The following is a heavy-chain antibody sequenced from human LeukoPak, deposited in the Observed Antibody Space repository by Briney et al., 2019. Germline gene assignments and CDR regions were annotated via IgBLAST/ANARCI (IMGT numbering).Heavy chain of an antibody. J-gene: IGHJ5*02. CDR2: IYTSGST. D-gene: IGHD3-10*01. CDR3: ARDKRMVRGVIIHNWFDP. V-gene: IGHV4-4*07. Sequence: NPSETLSLTCTVSGGSISSYYWSWIRQPAGKGLEWIGRIYTSGSTNYNPSLKSRVTMSVDTSKNQFSLKLSSVTAADTAVYYCARDKRMVRGVIIHNWFDPWGQGTLVTVSS. CDR1: GGSISSYY.